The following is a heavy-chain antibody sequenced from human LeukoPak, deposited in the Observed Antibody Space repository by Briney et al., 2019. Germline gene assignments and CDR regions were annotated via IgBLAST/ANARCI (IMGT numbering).Heavy chain of an antibody. CDR3: ARDWPAEAGPTYTAV. V-gene: IGHV4-59*01. CDR2: IYYSGST. Sequence: SETLSLTCTVSGGSISNKYWSWIRQPPGKGLEWIGYIYYSGSTNYNPSLKSRVTILVDTSKNQFSLKLSSVTGADTAWYLCARDWPAEAGPTYTAVSGTGTPVTVS. CDR1: GGSISNKY. J-gene: IGHJ6*03. D-gene: IGHD6-13*01.